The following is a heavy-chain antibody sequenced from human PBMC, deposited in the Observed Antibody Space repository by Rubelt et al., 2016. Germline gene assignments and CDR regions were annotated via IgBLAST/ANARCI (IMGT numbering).Heavy chain of an antibody. D-gene: IGHD1-7*01. Sequence: QLQLLESGPGLVKPSETLSLTYTVSGGSISSSGYYWGWIRQPPGKGLEWIGSIYYSGTTYYNPSLKSRVTISVDTSKNQFSLKLSSVTAADSALYYCARHSANYYFDYWGQGTPVSVSS. J-gene: IGHJ4*02. V-gene: IGHV4-39*01. CDR1: GGSISSSGYY. CDR3: ARHSANYYFDY. CDR2: IYYSGTT.